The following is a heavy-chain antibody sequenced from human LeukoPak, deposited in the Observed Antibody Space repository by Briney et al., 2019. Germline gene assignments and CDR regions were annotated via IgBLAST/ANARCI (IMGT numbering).Heavy chain of an antibody. D-gene: IGHD4-23*01. Sequence: PSGTLSLTCAVSGGSISSSNWWGWVRQPPGKGLEWIGEIYHSGSTNYNPSLKSQVTISVDKSKNQFSLKLSSVTAADTAVYYCARCLYGGNSGAWMDYWGQGTLVTVSS. CDR1: GGSISSSNW. CDR3: ARCLYGGNSGAWMDY. V-gene: IGHV4-4*02. CDR2: IYHSGST. J-gene: IGHJ4*02.